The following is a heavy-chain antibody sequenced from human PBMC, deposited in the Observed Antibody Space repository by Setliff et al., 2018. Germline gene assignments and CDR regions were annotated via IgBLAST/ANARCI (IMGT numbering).Heavy chain of an antibody. Sequence: GASVKVSCKASGYTFTSYAMHWVRQAPGQGLEWMGGIIPIFGTANYAQKFQGRVTITTDESTSTAYMGLSSLRSEDTAVCYCARDYPADSSGWYPYYYGMDVWGQGTTVTVSS. D-gene: IGHD6-19*01. J-gene: IGHJ6*02. CDR2: IIPIFGTA. CDR1: GYTFTSYA. V-gene: IGHV1-69*05. CDR3: ARDYPADSSGWYPYYYGMDV.